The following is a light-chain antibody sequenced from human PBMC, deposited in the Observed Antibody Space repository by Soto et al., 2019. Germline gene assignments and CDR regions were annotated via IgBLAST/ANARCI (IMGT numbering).Light chain of an antibody. CDR2: GAS. V-gene: IGKV3-15*01. J-gene: IGKJ2*01. Sequence: EIVMTQSPATLSVSPGERATLSCRASQSVSSNLAWYQQKPGQAPRLLIYGASTRATGIPARFSGSGSGTEFTLTIXXLQSXDFXVXYCXXXNNWXPMXXXGXGTKLEIK. CDR3: XXXNNWXPMXX. CDR1: QSVSSN.